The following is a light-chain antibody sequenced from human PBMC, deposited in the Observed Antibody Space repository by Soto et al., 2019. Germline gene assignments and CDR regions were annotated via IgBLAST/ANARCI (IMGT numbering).Light chain of an antibody. CDR2: DSS. J-gene: IGKJ1*01. V-gene: IGKV3-11*01. CDR1: ESVDTF. CDR3: QQRTNLLWT. Sequence: EIVLPQSPATLSLSPGERATLSCRASESVDTFLAWYQQKPGQAPRLLIYDSSNRATGIPDRFSGSGSGTDFTLTISSLEPEDVAVYYCQQRTNLLWTFGQGTKVEIK.